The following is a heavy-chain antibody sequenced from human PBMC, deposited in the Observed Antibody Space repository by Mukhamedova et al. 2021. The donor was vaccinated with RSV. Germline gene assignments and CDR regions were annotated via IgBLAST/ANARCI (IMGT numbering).Heavy chain of an antibody. Sequence: YYADSVRGRFTISRDNSKNMLFLQMNSLRAEDTVVYYCAKDRGVIRPFDYWGQGTLVTVSS. CDR3: AKDRGVIRPFDY. J-gene: IGHJ4*02. V-gene: IGHV3-23*01. D-gene: IGHD2-21*01.